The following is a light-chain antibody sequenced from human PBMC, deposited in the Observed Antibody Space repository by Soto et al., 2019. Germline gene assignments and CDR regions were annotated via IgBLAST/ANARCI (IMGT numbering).Light chain of an antibody. V-gene: IGKV3-11*01. CDR1: QSVSNY. Sequence: PGERATLSCRASQSVSNYLAWYQQKPGQAPRLLIYDASNRATGIPARFSGSGSGTDFTLTISSLEPEDFAVYYCQYYDKLAKAITFGQGTRLEIK. J-gene: IGKJ5*01. CDR3: QYYDKLAKAIT. CDR2: DAS.